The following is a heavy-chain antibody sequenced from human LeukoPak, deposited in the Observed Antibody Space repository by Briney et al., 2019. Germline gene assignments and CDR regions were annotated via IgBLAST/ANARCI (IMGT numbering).Heavy chain of an antibody. CDR1: GFTFSSYA. D-gene: IGHD3-22*01. J-gene: IGHJ3*02. V-gene: IGHV3-23*01. CDR3: AKDRSSTMIVVALPDAFDI. Sequence: PGGSLRLSCAASGFTFSSYAMSWVRQAPGKGLEWVSAISGSGGSTYYADSVKGRFTISRDNSKSTLYLQMNSLRAEDTAVYYCAKDRSSTMIVVALPDAFDIWGQGTMVTVSS. CDR2: ISGSGGST.